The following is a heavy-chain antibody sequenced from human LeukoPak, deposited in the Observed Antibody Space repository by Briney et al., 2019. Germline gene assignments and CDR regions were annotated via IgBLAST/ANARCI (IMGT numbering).Heavy chain of an antibody. CDR2: IYYSGST. CDR1: GGSISSSSYY. V-gene: IGHV4-39*07. CDR3: ARGEATMVRGVIISFDY. J-gene: IGHJ4*02. D-gene: IGHD3-10*01. Sequence: SETLSLTCTVSGGSISSSSYYWGWIRQPPGKGLEWIGSIYYSGSTYYNPSLKSRVTTSVDRSKNQFSLKLSSVTAADTAVHYCARGEATMVRGVIISFDYWGQGTLVTVSS.